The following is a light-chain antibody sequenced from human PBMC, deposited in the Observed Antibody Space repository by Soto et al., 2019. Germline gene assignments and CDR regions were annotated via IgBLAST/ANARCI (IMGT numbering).Light chain of an antibody. CDR3: QQYGDSPLT. Sequence: VMTQSPATLSVSPGERATLSFRPSESVSANFLAWYQQKPGQTPRLLIYGASSRATGIPDRFSGSGSGTDFTLTISRLEPEDFAVYHCQQYGDSPLTFGGGTKVDI. CDR1: ESVSANF. V-gene: IGKV3-20*01. CDR2: GAS. J-gene: IGKJ4*01.